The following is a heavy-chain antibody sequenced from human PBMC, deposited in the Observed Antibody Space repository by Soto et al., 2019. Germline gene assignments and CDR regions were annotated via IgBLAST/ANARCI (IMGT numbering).Heavy chain of an antibody. D-gene: IGHD2-8*02. V-gene: IGHV1-69*15. CDR3: AILGFCSSGACYLNDAFDF. CDR2: IIPIFGST. J-gene: IGHJ3*01. Sequence: QVQLEQSGADVKKPGSSVKVSCKASGGTFSNYAISWVRQAPGQGLEWMGRIIPIFGSTTYAQQFQDRVTITADESTSTAYMEPSSRRSEDTAMYYCAILGFCSSGACYLNDAFDFWGQGTMVTVSS. CDR1: GGTFSNYA.